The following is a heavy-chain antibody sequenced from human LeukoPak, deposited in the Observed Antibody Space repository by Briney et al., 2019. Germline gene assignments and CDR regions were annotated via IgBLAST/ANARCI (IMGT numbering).Heavy chain of an antibody. Sequence: ATVKVSCKASGYTFTSYDINWVRQATGQGLEWMGWMNPNSGNTGYAQKFQGRVTMTRNTSISTAYMELSSLRSEDTAVYYCARDPARYCSSTSCYGMDVWGQGTTVTVSS. J-gene: IGHJ6*02. V-gene: IGHV1-8*01. CDR2: MNPNSGNT. CDR3: ARDPARYCSSTSCYGMDV. D-gene: IGHD2-2*01. CDR1: GYTFTSYD.